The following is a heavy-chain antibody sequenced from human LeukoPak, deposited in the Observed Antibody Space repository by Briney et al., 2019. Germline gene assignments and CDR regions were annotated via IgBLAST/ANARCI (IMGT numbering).Heavy chain of an antibody. J-gene: IGHJ4*02. D-gene: IGHD3-3*01. CDR1: GFTFSSYA. Sequence: GGSLRLSCAASGFTFSSYAMSWVRQAPGKGLEWVSAISGSGGSTYYADSVKGRFTISRDNSKNTLYLQMNSLRAEDTAVYYCAKVGDFLYNLWSGYLSFDYWGQGALVTVSS. CDR2: ISGSGGST. CDR3: AKVGDFLYNLWSGYLSFDY. V-gene: IGHV3-23*01.